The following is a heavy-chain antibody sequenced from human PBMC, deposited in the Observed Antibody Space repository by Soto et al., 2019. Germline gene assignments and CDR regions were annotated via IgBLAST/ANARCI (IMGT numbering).Heavy chain of an antibody. CDR2: IYHSGGT. V-gene: IGHV4-30-2*01. CDR1: GGPITSGGYS. D-gene: IGHD4-17*01. J-gene: IGHJ5*02. CDR3: ARTTTTTGWLDP. Sequence: SETLSLTCAVSGGPITSGGYSCSWIRQPPGKGLEWIGYIYHSGGTYYNPSLKSRVTLSIDRTKKQFSLKLKSVTAADTAVYFWARTTTTTGWLDPWGQETLVTVSS.